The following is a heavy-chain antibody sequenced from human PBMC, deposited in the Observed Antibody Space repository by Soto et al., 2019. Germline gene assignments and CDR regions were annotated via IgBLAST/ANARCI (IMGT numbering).Heavy chain of an antibody. CDR1: GFTFSSYG. D-gene: IGHD2-15*01. CDR3: VRELGYCSGGSCYSSYYYYYYGMDV. J-gene: IGHJ6*02. V-gene: IGHV3-33*01. CDR2: IWYDGSNK. Sequence: PVGSLRLSCAASGFTFSSYGMHWVRQAPGKGLEWVAVIWYDGSNKYYADSVKGRFTISRDNSKNTLYPQMNSLRAEDTAVYYCVRELGYCSGGSCYSSYYYYYYGMDVWGQGTTVTVSS.